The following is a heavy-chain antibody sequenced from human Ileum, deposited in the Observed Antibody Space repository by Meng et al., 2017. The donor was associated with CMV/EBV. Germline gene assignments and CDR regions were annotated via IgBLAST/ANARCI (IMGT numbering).Heavy chain of an antibody. D-gene: IGHD2-2*02. J-gene: IGHJ4*02. CDR1: GDSISSSSYY. CDR2: IYYSGST. Sequence: SETLSLTCTVSGDSISSSSYYWGWLRQPPGKGLEWIGNIYYSGSTYYSPSLKSRVTISVDTSKNQFSLKLSSVTAADTAVYYCARGIPPPRGYCSTTSYYTGGNDYCGQGTLVVASS. CDR3: ARGIPPPRGYCSTTSYYTGGNDY. V-gene: IGHV4-39*07.